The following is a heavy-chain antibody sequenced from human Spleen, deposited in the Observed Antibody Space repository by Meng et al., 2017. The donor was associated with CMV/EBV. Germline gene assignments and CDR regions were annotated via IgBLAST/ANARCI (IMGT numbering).Heavy chain of an antibody. CDR3: ARVSAAGAFVDY. D-gene: IGHD6-13*01. J-gene: IGHJ4*02. CDR2: ISYDGSNE. Sequence: GGSLRLSCAASSFIFSSYAMHWVRQAPGKGLEWVALISYDGSNEYYADSVKGRFTISRDNSKNTLYVQMNSLTAADSAVYYCARVSAAGAFVDYWGQGTPVTVSS. CDR1: SFIFSSYA. V-gene: IGHV3-30-3*01.